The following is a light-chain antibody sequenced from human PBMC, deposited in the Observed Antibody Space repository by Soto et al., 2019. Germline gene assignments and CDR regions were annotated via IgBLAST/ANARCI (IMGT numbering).Light chain of an antibody. CDR1: SSDVGGYNY. J-gene: IGLJ2*01. CDR2: DVS. Sequence: QSVLTQPASVSGSPGQSITISCTGTSSDVGGYNYVSWYQQHPGKAPKLMIYDVSNRPSGVSNRFSGSKSGNTASLTISGLQAEDGADYYCSSYTSSSTSFGVWTKLTVL. CDR3: SSYTSSSTS. V-gene: IGLV2-14*01.